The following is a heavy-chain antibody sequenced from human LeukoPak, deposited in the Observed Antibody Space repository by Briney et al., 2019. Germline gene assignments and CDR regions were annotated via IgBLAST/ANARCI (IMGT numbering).Heavy chain of an antibody. CDR1: GYTFTDYY. Sequence: ASVKVSCKASGYTFTDYYIHWVRQAPGQGLEWMGWINPNSGGTNYAQKFQGRVTMTRDTSISTAYMELRSLRSDDTAVYYCARDRVSSGWYWDYWGQGTLVTVSS. D-gene: IGHD6-19*01. CDR3: ARDRVSSGWYWDY. J-gene: IGHJ4*02. CDR2: INPNSGGT. V-gene: IGHV1-2*02.